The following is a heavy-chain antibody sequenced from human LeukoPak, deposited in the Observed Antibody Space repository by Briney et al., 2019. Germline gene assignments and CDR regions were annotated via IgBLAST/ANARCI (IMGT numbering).Heavy chain of an antibody. D-gene: IGHD3-10*01. Sequence: HPGGSLRLSCAASGFTVSSNYMNWVRQAPGKGLEWVSVIYSGGSTYYADSVKGRFTISRDNSKNTLYLQMNSLRAEDTAVYYCARGWWFYGSENYYGMDVWGRGTLVTVSS. J-gene: IGHJ2*01. CDR3: ARGWWFYGSENYYGMDV. V-gene: IGHV3-66*01. CDR1: GFTVSSNY. CDR2: IYSGGST.